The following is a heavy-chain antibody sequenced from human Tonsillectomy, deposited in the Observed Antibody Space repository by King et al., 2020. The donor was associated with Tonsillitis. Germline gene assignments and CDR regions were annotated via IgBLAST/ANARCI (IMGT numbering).Heavy chain of an antibody. V-gene: IGHV4-39*01. J-gene: IGHJ6*02. CDR1: GGSISSSSYY. D-gene: IGHD1-26*01. CDR3: AGHGGATGRAIWGYYYYGMDV. CDR2: IYYSGST. Sequence: QLQESGPGLVKPSETLSLTCTVSGGSISSSSYYWGWIRQPPGKGLEWIGSIYYSGSTYYNPSLKSRVTISVDTSKNLFSLKLSSVTAADTAVYYCAGHGGATGRAIWGYYYYGMDVWGQGTTVTVSS.